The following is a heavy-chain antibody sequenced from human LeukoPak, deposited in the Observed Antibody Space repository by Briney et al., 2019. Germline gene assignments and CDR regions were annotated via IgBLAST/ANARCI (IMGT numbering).Heavy chain of an antibody. CDR1: GYTFTSYA. D-gene: IGHD3-9*01. J-gene: IGHJ4*02. CDR3: ALTQYDILTGYYLYYFDY. Sequence: ASVKVSCKASGYTFTSYAMHWVRQAPGQRLEWMGWINAGNGNTKYSQKFQGRVTITRDTSASTAYMELSSLRSEDTAVYYCALTQYDILTGYYLYYFDYWGQGTLVTVSS. V-gene: IGHV1-3*01. CDR2: INAGNGNT.